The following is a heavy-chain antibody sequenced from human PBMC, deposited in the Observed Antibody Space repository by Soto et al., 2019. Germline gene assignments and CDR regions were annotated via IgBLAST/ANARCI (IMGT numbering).Heavy chain of an antibody. V-gene: IGHV3-30*18. Sequence: QVQLVESGGGVVQPGRSLRLSCAASGFTFSSYGMHWVRQAPGKGLEWVAVISYDGSNKYYADSVKGRFTISRDNAKNSLYLQMNSLRAEATAGYYCAKDEGYFDYWGQGTLVTVSS. CDR3: AKDEGYFDY. J-gene: IGHJ4*02. CDR1: GFTFSSYG. CDR2: ISYDGSNK.